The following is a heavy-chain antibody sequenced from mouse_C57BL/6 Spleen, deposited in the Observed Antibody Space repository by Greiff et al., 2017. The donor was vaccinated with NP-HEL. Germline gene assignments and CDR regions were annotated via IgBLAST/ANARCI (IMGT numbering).Heavy chain of an antibody. CDR1: GYAFSSYW. V-gene: IGHV1-80*01. J-gene: IGHJ3*01. Sequence: VQLQQSGAELVKPGASVKISCKASGYAFSSYWMNWVKQRPGKGLEWIGQIYPGDGDTNYNGKFKGKATLTVDKSSSTAYMQLSSLTSEDSAVYFCARSTMAPTRFAYWGQGTLVTVSA. D-gene: IGHD2-2*01. CDR2: IYPGDGDT. CDR3: ARSTMAPTRFAY.